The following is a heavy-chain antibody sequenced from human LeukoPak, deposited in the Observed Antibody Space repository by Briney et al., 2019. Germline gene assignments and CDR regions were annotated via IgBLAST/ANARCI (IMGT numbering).Heavy chain of an antibody. D-gene: IGHD1-1*01. V-gene: IGHV3-30*03. Sequence: GGSLRLSCAASGFTFSSYGMHWVRQAPGKGLEWVAVISYDGSNKYYADSVKGRFTISRDNSKNTLYLQMNSLRAEDTAVYYCARDHRKLERLRVGGMDVWGQGTTVTVSS. CDR2: ISYDGSNK. CDR1: GFTFSSYG. CDR3: ARDHRKLERLRVGGMDV. J-gene: IGHJ6*02.